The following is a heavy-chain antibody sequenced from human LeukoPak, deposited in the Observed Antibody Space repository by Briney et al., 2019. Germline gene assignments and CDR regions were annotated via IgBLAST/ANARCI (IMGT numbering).Heavy chain of an antibody. D-gene: IGHD2-2*01. CDR3: AKDIGQLPHYMDV. CDR1: GFTFDDYA. Sequence: GGSLRLSCAASGFTFDDYAMHWVRQAPGKGLEWVSLISWDGGSTYYADSVKGRFTISRDNSKNSLYLQMNSLRAEDTALYYCAKDIGQLPHYMDVWGKGTTVTVSS. V-gene: IGHV3-43D*03. CDR2: ISWDGGST. J-gene: IGHJ6*03.